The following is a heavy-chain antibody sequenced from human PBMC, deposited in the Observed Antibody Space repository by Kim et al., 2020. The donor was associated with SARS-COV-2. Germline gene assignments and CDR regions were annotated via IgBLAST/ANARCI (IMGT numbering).Heavy chain of an antibody. J-gene: IGHJ6*02. V-gene: IGHV3-33*01. CDR1: GFTFSSYG. D-gene: IGHD4-17*01. CDR3: ARFYDYGDYYYYYGMDV. Sequence: GGSLRLSCAASGFTFSSYGMHWVRQAPGKGLEWVAVIWYDGSNKYYADSVKGRSTISRANSKNTLNLQMNGMRAEDTAVYYCARFYDYGDYYYYYGMDVWGQGTTVTVSS. CDR2: IWYDGSNK.